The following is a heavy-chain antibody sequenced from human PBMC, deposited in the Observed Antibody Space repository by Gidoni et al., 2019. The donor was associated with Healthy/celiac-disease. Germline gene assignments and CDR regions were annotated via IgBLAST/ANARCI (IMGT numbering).Heavy chain of an antibody. CDR2: IYTSGST. CDR1: GGSISSGSYY. V-gene: IGHV4-61*02. CDR3: ARAGFWSGFSWFDP. D-gene: IGHD3-3*01. J-gene: IGHJ5*02. Sequence: QVQLQESGPGLVKPSQTLSLTCPVSGGSISSGSYYWSWIRQPAGKGLEWIGRIYTSGSTNYNPSLKSRVTISVDMSENQFSLKLSSVTAADTAVYYCARAGFWSGFSWFDPWGQGTLVTVSS.